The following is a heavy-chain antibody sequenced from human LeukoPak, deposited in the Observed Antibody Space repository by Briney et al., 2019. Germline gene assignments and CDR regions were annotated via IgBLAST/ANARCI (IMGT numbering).Heavy chain of an antibody. J-gene: IGHJ4*02. Sequence: AGRSLRLSCAASGFTFSSYAMHWVRQAPGKGLEWVAVISYDGSNKYYADSVKGRFTISRDNSKNTLYLQMNSLRAEDTAVYYCATMRGSYYPYYFDYWGQGTLVTVSS. CDR1: GFTFSSYA. V-gene: IGHV3-30*04. D-gene: IGHD3-10*01. CDR3: ATMRGSYYPYYFDY. CDR2: ISYDGSNK.